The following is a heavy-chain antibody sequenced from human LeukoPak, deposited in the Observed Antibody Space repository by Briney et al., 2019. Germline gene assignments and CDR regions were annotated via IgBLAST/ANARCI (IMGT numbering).Heavy chain of an antibody. V-gene: IGHV1-69*05. Sequence: SVKVSCKASGGTFSSYAISWVRQAPGQGLEWMGGIIPIFGTANYAQKFQGRVTITTDESTSTAYMELSSLRSEDTAVYYCAKAEVWCSGSSCYSGWFDPWGQGTLVTVSS. J-gene: IGHJ5*02. CDR1: GGTFSSYA. CDR3: AKAEVWCSGSSCYSGWFDP. D-gene: IGHD2-15*01. CDR2: IIPIFGTA.